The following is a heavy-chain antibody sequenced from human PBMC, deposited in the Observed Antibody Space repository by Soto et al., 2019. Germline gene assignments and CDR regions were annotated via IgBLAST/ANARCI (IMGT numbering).Heavy chain of an antibody. CDR2: IFHGGNT. Sequence: PERLKLTSVVSRFLISSRHFWGWIRKPPGKGLEWIGSIFHGGNTYYNPSLKSRVTISVDMSKNQFSLKLNSVTAADTAVYYCARARWYDAFDVWGQVTVVT. V-gene: IGHV4-38-2*01. J-gene: IGHJ3*01. CDR3: ARARWYDAFDV. D-gene: IGHD2-15*01. CDR1: RFLISSRHF.